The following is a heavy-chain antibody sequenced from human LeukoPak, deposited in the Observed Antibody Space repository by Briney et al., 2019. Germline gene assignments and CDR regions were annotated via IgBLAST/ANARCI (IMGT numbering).Heavy chain of an antibody. CDR3: AKDSAKKYDDY. D-gene: IGHD2/OR15-2a*01. CDR2: ISGSDGST. CDR1: GFTFSSYA. J-gene: IGHJ4*02. Sequence: QPGGTLRLSCAASGFTFSSYAMSWVRQAPGKGLEWVSGISGSDGSTNYADSVKGRFTISRENSKNTLYLQMNSLRAEGTAVYYCAKDSAKKYDDYWGQGTLVTVSS. V-gene: IGHV3-23*01.